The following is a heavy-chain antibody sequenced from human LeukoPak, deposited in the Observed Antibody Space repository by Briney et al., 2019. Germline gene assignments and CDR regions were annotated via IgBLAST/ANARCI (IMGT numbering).Heavy chain of an antibody. CDR2: IYYSGST. CDR3: AGSDGGVWFDP. V-gene: IGHV4-59*01. CDR1: GVSSSSFN. D-gene: IGHD5-24*01. J-gene: IGHJ5*02. Sequence: SETLSLTCTVSGVSSSSFNWGWIRPPPGKGREWFGYIYYSGSTNYNPSLKSRVTISVDTSKNQFSLKLSSVTAADTAVYYCAGSDGGVWFDPWGQGTLVTVSS.